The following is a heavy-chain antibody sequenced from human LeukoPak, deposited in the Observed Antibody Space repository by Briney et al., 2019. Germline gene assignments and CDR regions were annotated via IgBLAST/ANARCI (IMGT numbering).Heavy chain of an antibody. CDR1: GFTFSSYA. J-gene: IGHJ3*02. Sequence: GGSLRLSCAASGFTFSSYAMSWVRQAPGKGLEWISTISGSGGNTYHADSVKGRFTISRDNSKNTLYLQMNSLIAEDTAVYYCAKDPRFSYCMSATGAYAFDIWGRGTMVTVSS. CDR2: ISGSGGNT. V-gene: IGHV3-23*01. D-gene: IGHD2-15*01. CDR3: AKDPRFSYCMSATGAYAFDI.